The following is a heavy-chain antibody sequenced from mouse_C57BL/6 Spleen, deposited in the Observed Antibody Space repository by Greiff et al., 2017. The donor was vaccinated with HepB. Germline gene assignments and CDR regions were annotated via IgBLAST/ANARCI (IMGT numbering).Heavy chain of an antibody. CDR2: IDPSDSYT. CDR1: GYTFTSYW. V-gene: IGHV1-69*01. CDR3: ARSISAWFAY. Sequence: QVQLQQPGAELVMPGASVKLSCKASGYTFTSYWMHWVKQRPGQGLEWIGEIDPSDSYTNYNQKFEGKSTLTVDKSSSTAYMQLSSLTSEDSAVYYCARSISAWFAYWGQGTLVTVSA. J-gene: IGHJ3*01.